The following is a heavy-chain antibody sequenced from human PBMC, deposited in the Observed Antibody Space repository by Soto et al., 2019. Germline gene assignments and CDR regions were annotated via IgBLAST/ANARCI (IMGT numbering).Heavy chain of an antibody. D-gene: IGHD3-10*01. J-gene: IGHJ4*02. V-gene: IGHV3-11*06. CDR1: GFTFSDYY. CDR3: ARMLFSRLNFEY. Sequence: GGSLRLSCAASGFTFSDYYMSWIRQAPGKGLEWVSYISSSSSYTNYADSVKGRFTISRDNAKNSLHLQMNSLRAEDTAVFSLARMLFSRLNFEYWGRGTLVTAST. CDR2: ISSSSSYT.